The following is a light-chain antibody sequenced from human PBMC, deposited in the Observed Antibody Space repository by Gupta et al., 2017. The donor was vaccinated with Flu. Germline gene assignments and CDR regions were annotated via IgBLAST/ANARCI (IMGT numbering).Light chain of an antibody. CDR3: QQTDSAPRT. Sequence: DIQMTQSPSSLSASVGDRVTITCRASQSIRNYLNWYQQRPGKAPKLLIYGISTLHNGVPSRFSGSGYGTDFTLTITSLQPEDFATYYCQQTDSAPRTFGQGTXVEIK. CDR1: QSIRNY. CDR2: GIS. V-gene: IGKV1-39*01. J-gene: IGKJ1*01.